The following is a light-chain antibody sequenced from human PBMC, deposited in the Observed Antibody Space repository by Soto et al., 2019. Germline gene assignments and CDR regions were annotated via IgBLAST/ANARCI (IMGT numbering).Light chain of an antibody. Sequence: DLQMTQSPSSPSASVGDRVTITCRASQSISSYLNWYQQKPGKAPKLLIFAASSLQSGVPSRFSGSGSGTDFTLTISSLQPEDFATYYCQQSYSTPPGFGGGTKVEIK. J-gene: IGKJ4*02. CDR1: QSISSY. CDR3: QQSYSTPPG. CDR2: AAS. V-gene: IGKV1-39*01.